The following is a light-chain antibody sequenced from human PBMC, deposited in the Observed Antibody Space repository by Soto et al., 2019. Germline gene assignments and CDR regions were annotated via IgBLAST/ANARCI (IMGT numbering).Light chain of an antibody. CDR1: QGVLYTSNNKNY. CDR3: HQYYRTPYT. V-gene: IGKV4-1*01. Sequence: DIVMTQSPDSLSVSLGERATINCKSSQGVLYTSNNKNYLAWYQQKPGQPPKLLIYWASTRESGVPDRFSGSGSGADFTLTINSLQAEDVAVYFCHQYYRTPYTFGQRTKLEIK. J-gene: IGKJ2*01. CDR2: WAS.